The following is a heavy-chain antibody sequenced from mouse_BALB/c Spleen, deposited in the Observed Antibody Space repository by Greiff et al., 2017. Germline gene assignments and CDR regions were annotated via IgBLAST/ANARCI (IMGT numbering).Heavy chain of an antibody. CDR1: GYTFTEYT. V-gene: IGHV1-18*01. CDR3: AREGAYYDNYPPGMDY. Sequence: EVQLQQSGPELVKPGASVKISCNTSGYTFTEYTMQWVKQSPGESLEWIGGINPNNGGTSYNQKFKGKATLTVDKSSSTAYMELRSLTSEDSAVYYCAREGAYYDNYPPGMDYWGQGTSVTVSA. J-gene: IGHJ4*01. CDR2: INPNNGGT. D-gene: IGHD2-10*01.